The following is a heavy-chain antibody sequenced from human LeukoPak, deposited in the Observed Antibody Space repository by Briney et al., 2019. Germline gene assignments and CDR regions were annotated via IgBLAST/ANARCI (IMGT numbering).Heavy chain of an antibody. CDR3: ARRCSSASCSFDY. CDR1: GDSISSYY. D-gene: IGHD2-2*01. V-gene: IGHV4-59*08. CDR2: IYFSGRT. J-gene: IGHJ4*02. Sequence: PSETLSLTCTVSGDSISSYYWSWIRQPPGKGLEWIGDIYFSGRTSYNPSLKSRVTISIDTSKNQFSLKLSSVTAADTAVHYCARRCSSASCSFDYWGQGALVTVSS.